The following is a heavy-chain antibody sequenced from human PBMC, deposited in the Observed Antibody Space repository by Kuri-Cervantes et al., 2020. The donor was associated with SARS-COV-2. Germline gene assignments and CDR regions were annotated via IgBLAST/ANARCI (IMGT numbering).Heavy chain of an antibody. CDR2: INHSGST. CDR1: GGSFSGYY. Sequence: GSLRLSCAVYGGSFSGYYWSWIRQPPGKGLERIGEINHSGSTNYNPSLKSRVTISVDTSKNQFSLKLSSVTAADTAVYYCARGRSFVGNWGQGTLVTVSS. V-gene: IGHV4-34*01. J-gene: IGHJ4*02. CDR3: ARGRSFVGN. D-gene: IGHD3-16*01.